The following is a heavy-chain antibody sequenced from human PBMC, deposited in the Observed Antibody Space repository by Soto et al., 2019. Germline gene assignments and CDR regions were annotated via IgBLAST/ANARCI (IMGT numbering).Heavy chain of an antibody. D-gene: IGHD4-17*01. CDR1: GGSISSYY. V-gene: IGHV4-59*01. J-gene: IGHJ5*02. Sequence: PSETLSLACTVSGGSISSYYWSWIRQPPGKGLEWIGYIYYSGSTNYNPSLKSRVTISVDTSKNQFSLKLSSVTAADTAVYYCARVIYGDYEFFSSFDPWGQGTLVTVS. CDR3: ARVIYGDYEFFSSFDP. CDR2: IYYSGST.